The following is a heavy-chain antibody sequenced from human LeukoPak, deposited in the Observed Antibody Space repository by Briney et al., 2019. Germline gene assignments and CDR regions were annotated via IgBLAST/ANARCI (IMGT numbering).Heavy chain of an antibody. CDR2: IYYSGST. D-gene: IGHD5-12*01. CDR1: GGSISSGDYY. Sequence: SSETLSLTCTVSGGSISSGDYYWSWIRQPPGKGLEWIGYIYYSGSTYYNPSLKSRISISVDTSKNQFSLKLSSVTAADTAVYYCATHVDIVATVGNYFDYWGQGTLVTVSS. CDR3: ATHVDIVATVGNYFDY. V-gene: IGHV4-30-4*01. J-gene: IGHJ4*02.